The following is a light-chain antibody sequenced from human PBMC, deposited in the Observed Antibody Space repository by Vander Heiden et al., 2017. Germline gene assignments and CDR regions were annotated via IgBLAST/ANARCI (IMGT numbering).Light chain of an antibody. V-gene: IGKV3D-20*01. J-gene: IGKJ5*01. Sequence: IGLTQSPATLSLSPGERATLSCGASHSVSSSYLSWYQQKPGLAPMLLIYDASSRATGITDRFSGSGSGTDFTITISRLEPEDFAVYYCQQYGSSPITFGQGTRLEIK. CDR2: DAS. CDR1: HSVSSSY. CDR3: QQYGSSPIT.